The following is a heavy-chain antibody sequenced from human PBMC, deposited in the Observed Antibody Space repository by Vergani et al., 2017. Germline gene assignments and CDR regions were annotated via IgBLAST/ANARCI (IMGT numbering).Heavy chain of an antibody. D-gene: IGHD3-10*01. CDR1: GGSISAGYYF. J-gene: IGHJ3*01. CDR2: ISASGNA. CDR3: ARRSGRYYSVGKVHPLRTAFDV. Sequence: QVQLQASGPGRVKPSQTLSLTCTMSGGSISAGYYFWSWIRQPAGKGLEWLGHISASGNASHSPSLKTRVSMSVDTSKNQFSLTVTFVTAADTAIYFCARRSGRYYSVGKVHPLRTAFDVWGHGTVVTVSS. V-gene: IGHV4-61*02.